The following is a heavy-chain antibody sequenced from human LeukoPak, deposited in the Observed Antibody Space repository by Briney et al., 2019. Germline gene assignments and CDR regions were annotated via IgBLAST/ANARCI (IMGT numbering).Heavy chain of an antibody. J-gene: IGHJ4*02. V-gene: IGHV3-30*03. CDR2: ISSGGKVQ. CDR3: ATAVASSSGWYADY. D-gene: IGHD6-19*01. Sequence: GGSLRLSCAASGFIFENYGMHWARLAPGKGPEWVAVISSGGKVQHYANSVKGRFTISRDNSNALYLQMNSLRPEDTSVYYCATAVASSSGWYADYWGQGTLVTVSS. CDR1: GFIFENYG.